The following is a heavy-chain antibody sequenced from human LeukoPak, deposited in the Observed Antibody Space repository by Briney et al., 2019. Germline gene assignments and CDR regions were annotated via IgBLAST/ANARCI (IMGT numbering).Heavy chain of an antibody. V-gene: IGHV4-39*02. CDR1: GGSISSSSYY. CDR2: IYYSGST. CDR3: ARDCLYGMDV. Sequence: SETLSLTCTVSGGSISSSSYYWGWIRQPPGKGLEWIGSIYYSGSTYYNPSLKSRVTISVDTSKNQFSLKLSSVTAADTAVYYCARDCLYGMDVWGQGITVTVSS. J-gene: IGHJ6*02.